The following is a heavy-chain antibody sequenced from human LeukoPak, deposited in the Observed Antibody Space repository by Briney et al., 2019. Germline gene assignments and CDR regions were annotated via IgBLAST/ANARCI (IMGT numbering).Heavy chain of an antibody. J-gene: IGHJ4*02. Sequence: PGGSLRLSCTASEFTLSSYSMNWVRQAPGRGLEWIPYISSSSKTIYYADSVKGRFTISRDKAKNSLYLQMNSLSDEDAAVYYCATDGERMGYTYGYGVSYYFEYWGQGTLVTVSS. V-gene: IGHV3-48*02. CDR3: ATDGERMGYTYGYGVSYYFEY. CDR1: EFTLSSYS. D-gene: IGHD5-18*01. CDR2: ISSSSKTI.